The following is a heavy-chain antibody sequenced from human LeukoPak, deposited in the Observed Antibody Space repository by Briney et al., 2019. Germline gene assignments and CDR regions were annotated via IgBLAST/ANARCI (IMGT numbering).Heavy chain of an antibody. CDR1: GGSISSSSYY. J-gene: IGHJ4*02. Sequence: PSETLSLTCTVSGGSISSSSYYWGWIRQPPGKGLEWIGSIYYSGSTYYNPSLKSRVTISVDTSKNQFSLKLSSVTAADTAVYYCARDPGHSSGYIWGQGTLVTVSS. D-gene: IGHD3-22*01. CDR2: IYYSGST. V-gene: IGHV4-39*07. CDR3: ARDPGHSSGYI.